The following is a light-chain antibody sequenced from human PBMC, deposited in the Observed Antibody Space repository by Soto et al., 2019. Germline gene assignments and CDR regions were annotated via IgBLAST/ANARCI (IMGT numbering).Light chain of an antibody. J-gene: IGKJ1*01. CDR2: DAS. Sequence: DIQMTQSPSSLSASVGDRVTITCQASQDVGTCLNWYQQRPGRAPKFLIQDASNLETGVPSRFSGSGSGTEFTLTISSLQPDDFATYYCQHYNSYSEAFGQGTKVELK. CDR3: QHYNSYSEA. V-gene: IGKV1-33*01. CDR1: QDVGTC.